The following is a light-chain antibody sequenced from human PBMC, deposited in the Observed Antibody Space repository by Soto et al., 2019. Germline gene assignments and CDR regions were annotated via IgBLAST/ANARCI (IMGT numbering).Light chain of an antibody. J-gene: IGLJ1*01. CDR1: SSNIGAGYD. Sequence: QSVLTQPPSVSGAPGQRVTISCTGSSSNIGAGYDVHWYQQLPGTAPKLLIYGNSNRPSGVPDRFSGSKSGTSASLAITGLQAEDEADYYCQSYDSSLSVYVFGFGTKVTVL. CDR2: GNS. V-gene: IGLV1-40*01. CDR3: QSYDSSLSVYV.